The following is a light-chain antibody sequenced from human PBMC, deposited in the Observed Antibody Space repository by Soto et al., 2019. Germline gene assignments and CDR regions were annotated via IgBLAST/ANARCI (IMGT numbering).Light chain of an antibody. CDR3: QQYGSSPGT. CDR1: QIVRSN. J-gene: IGKJ1*01. CDR2: GAS. V-gene: IGKV3D-15*02. Sequence: ETVMNHSPSTLSVSPCERSALSSRASQIVRSNLAWYQQKPGQAPRLLIYGASNRVTGIPARFSGSGSGTEFTLTIGSLESEDFAVYYCQQYGSSPGTFGRGTKVDI.